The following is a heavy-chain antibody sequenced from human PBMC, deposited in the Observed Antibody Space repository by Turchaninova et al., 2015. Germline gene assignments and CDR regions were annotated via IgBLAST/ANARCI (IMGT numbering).Heavy chain of an antibody. V-gene: IGHV2-5*02. Sequence: QITLKESGPTLVNPNQTLPLTCTFAGSVCSTKGVGCAWNRQPPGKALEWHARMYWDDDKRYSPSLKSRLTITKDTSKNQVVLTMTNMDPVDTATYYCAHTPGGDTIFGVVITPYYFDFWGQGTLVTVSS. CDR3: AHTPGGDTIFGVVITPYYFDF. CDR2: MYWDDDK. J-gene: IGHJ4*02. D-gene: IGHD3-3*01. CDR1: GSVCSTKGVG.